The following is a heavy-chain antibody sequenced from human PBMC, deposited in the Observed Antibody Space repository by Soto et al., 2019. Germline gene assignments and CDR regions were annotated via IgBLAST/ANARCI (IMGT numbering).Heavy chain of an antibody. D-gene: IGHD2-21*02. Sequence: SETLSLTCTVSGGSINSRRYYWGWIRQSPGKGLEWIGSIYYSVSTYYNPSLKSRVAMSVDTSKNQFSLKLRSVSAADTAVYYCARQRTSVVTQAYFDDWGQGSLVTVSS. CDR3: ARQRTSVVTQAYFDD. V-gene: IGHV4-39*01. J-gene: IGHJ4*02. CDR2: IYYSVST. CDR1: GGSINSRRYY.